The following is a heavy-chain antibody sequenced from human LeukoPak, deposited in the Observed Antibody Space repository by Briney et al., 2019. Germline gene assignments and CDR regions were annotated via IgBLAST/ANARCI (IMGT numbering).Heavy chain of an antibody. CDR2: IYYIGST. D-gene: IGHD6-13*01. J-gene: IGHJ5*02. CDR3: ARHSSSQNWFDP. CDR1: GGSISSGGYF. V-gene: IGHV4-31*03. Sequence: SETLSLTCTVSGGSISSGGYFCSWVCQHPGKGLECIGYIYYIGSTYYNTSLKSRVTISLDTSKNQFPLKLSSVTAADTAVYYCARHSSSQNWFDPWGQGALVTVSS.